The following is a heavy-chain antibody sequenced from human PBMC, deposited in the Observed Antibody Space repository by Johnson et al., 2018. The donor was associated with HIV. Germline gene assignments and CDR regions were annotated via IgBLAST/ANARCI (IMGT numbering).Heavy chain of an antibody. V-gene: IGHV3-30-3*01. CDR3: ALYPPDAFDI. CDR1: GFSFSSYA. CDR2: VSYETTNK. D-gene: IGHD5/OR15-5a*01. Sequence: QVQLMESGGGLVQPGGSLRLSCAASGFSFSSYALHWVRQAPGKGLEWVAAVSYETTNKHYADSVKGRFTISRDNSKSTLILQMNGLREEDTAIYYCALYPPDAFDIWGQGTMVTVSS. J-gene: IGHJ3*02.